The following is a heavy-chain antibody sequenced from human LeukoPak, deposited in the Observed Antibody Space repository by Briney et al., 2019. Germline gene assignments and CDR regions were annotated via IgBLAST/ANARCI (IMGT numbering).Heavy chain of an antibody. CDR3: ARDTGTTMPIS. CDR2: IYHSGST. V-gene: IGHV4-30-2*01. D-gene: IGHD1-1*01. J-gene: IGHJ5*02. CDR1: GGSISSGGYY. Sequence: PSETLSLTCTVSGGSISSGGYYWSWIRQPPGKGLEWIGYIYHSGSTYYKPSLKSRVTISLDRSKNQFSLKLTSVTAADTAVYYCARDTGTTMPISWGQGTLVTVSS.